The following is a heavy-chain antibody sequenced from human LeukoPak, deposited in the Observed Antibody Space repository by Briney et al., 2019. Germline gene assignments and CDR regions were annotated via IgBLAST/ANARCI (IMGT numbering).Heavy chain of an antibody. CDR2: IYYSGST. V-gene: IGHV4-59*12. CDR1: GGSISGYF. D-gene: IGHD6-6*01. Sequence: SETLSLTCTVSGGSISGYFWSWIRQPPGKGLEWIGYIYYSGSTYYNPSLKSRVTISVDTSKNQFSLKLSSVTAADTAVYYCARGPLGAAREFDYWGQGTLVTVSS. J-gene: IGHJ4*02. CDR3: ARGPLGAAREFDY.